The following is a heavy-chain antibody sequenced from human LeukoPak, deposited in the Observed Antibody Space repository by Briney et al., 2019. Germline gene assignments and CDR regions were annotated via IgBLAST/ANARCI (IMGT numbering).Heavy chain of an antibody. V-gene: IGHV3-7*01. D-gene: IGHD3-10*01. CDR2: IKQDGCEK. J-gene: IGHJ5*02. CDR3: ARERGSGSYHPFDP. CDR1: GFTFSSYW. Sequence: GGSLRLSCVASGFTFSSYWMSWVRQTPGKGLEWVANIKQDGCEKNYIDSVKGRFTISRDNAKASLYLQMNSLRADDKAIYYCARERGSGSYHPFDPWGQGTLAIVSS.